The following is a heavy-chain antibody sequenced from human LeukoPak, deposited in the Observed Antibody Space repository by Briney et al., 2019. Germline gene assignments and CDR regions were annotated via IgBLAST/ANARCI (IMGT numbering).Heavy chain of an antibody. CDR2: INPSGGST. J-gene: IGHJ5*02. CDR3: ARDLEDFWSGYQDNWFDP. V-gene: IGHV1-46*01. CDR1: GYTFTHYY. D-gene: IGHD3-3*01. Sequence: ASVKVSCKASGYTFTHYYIHWVRQAPGQGLEWMGIINPSGGSTNYAQKFQGRVTLTRDTSTSTVYMELSSLRSEDTAVYYCARDLEDFWSGYQDNWFDPWGQGTLVTVSS.